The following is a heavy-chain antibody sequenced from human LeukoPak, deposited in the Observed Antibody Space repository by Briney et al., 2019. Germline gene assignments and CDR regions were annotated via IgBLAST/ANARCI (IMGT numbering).Heavy chain of an antibody. V-gene: IGHV1-2*02. CDR2: IDPNSGGT. J-gene: IGHJ4*02. CDR1: GYTFTAYY. Sequence: ASVKVSCKASGYTFTAYYIHWVRQAPGQGLECMGWIDPNSGGTNYAQRFQGRVTMTRDTSISTAYMELSRLRSDDTAVYYCARGGSMIFGVLNDWGQGARVTVSS. D-gene: IGHD3/OR15-3a*01. CDR3: ARGGSMIFGVLND.